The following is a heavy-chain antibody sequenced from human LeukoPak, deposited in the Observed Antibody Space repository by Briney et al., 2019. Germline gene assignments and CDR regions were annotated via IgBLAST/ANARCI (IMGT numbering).Heavy chain of an antibody. D-gene: IGHD5-18*01. Sequence: GGSLRLSCAASGFTFSSYGMHWVRQAPGKGLEWVAVISYDGSNKYYADSVKGRFTIPRDNSKNTLYLQMNSLRAEDTAVYYCAKDLARYSYGLNWFDPWGQGTLVTVSS. CDR3: AKDLARYSYGLNWFDP. V-gene: IGHV3-30*18. J-gene: IGHJ5*02. CDR2: ISYDGSNK. CDR1: GFTFSSYG.